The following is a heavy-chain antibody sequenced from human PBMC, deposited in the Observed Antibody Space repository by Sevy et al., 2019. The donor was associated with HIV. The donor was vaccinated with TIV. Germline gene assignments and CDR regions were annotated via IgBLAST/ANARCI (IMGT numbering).Heavy chain of an antibody. D-gene: IGHD1-26*01. V-gene: IGHV3-74*01. CDR1: GFAFSNYW. CDR3: VAANRWEDH. J-gene: IGHJ4*02. CDR2: VNSDGSST. Sequence: GGSLRLSCAGSGFAFSNYWMHWVRQTPGKGLVCVSRVNSDGSSTTYADSVKGRFTISRDNAKNTMSLQMSSLRAEDTALYFCVAANRWEDHWGQGTLVTVSS.